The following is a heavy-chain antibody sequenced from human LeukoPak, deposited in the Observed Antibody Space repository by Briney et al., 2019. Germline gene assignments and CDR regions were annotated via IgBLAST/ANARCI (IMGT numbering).Heavy chain of an antibody. J-gene: IGHJ3*02. Sequence: PSETLSLTCTVSGDSISSYYWSWIRQPPGKGLEWIGYIYYSGSTNYNPSLKSRVTISVDTSKNQFSLKLSSVTAADTAVYYCARDVTYYYGSGSLDAFDIWGQGTMVTVSS. CDR3: ARDVTYYYGSGSLDAFDI. CDR2: IYYSGST. CDR1: GDSISSYY. D-gene: IGHD3-10*01. V-gene: IGHV4-59*01.